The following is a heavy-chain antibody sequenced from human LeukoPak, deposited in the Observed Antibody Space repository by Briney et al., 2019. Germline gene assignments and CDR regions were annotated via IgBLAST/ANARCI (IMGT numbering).Heavy chain of an antibody. Sequence: PGGSLRLSCAASGFTFSSYAMHWVRQAPGKGLEWVAVISYDGSNKYYADSVKGRFTISRDNSKNTLYLQMNSLRAEDTAVYYCARDLVAYARYYDSSGYYWGQGTLVTVSS. D-gene: IGHD3-22*01. CDR3: ARDLVAYARYYDSSGYY. CDR2: ISYDGSNK. V-gene: IGHV3-30-3*01. CDR1: GFTFSSYA. J-gene: IGHJ4*02.